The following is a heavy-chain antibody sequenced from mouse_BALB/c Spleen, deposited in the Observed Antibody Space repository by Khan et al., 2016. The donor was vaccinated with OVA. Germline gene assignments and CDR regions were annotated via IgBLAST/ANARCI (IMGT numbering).Heavy chain of an antibody. J-gene: IGHJ3*01. CDR1: GYSITSEYA. CDR3: AKNDYYEYDPFPY. V-gene: IGHV3-2*02. D-gene: IGHD2-4*01. Sequence: VQLKQSGPGLVKPSQSLSLTCTVTGYSITSEYAWNWIRQFPGNKLEWMGYINYSGNTRFNPSLKSRTSITRDTSKNQFFLQLNSVTNEDTATYDCAKNDYYEYDPFPYWGQGTLVTVSA. CDR2: INYSGNT.